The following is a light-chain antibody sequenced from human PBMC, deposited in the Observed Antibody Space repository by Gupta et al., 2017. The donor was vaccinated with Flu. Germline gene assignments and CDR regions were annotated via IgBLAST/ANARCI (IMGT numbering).Light chain of an antibody. V-gene: IGLV8-61*01. Sequence: QTVVTQPASFSVSPGRTVTLTCGLSSGSVSTSHYPSWGQQSPGQAPRTLIHNTNTRSSGVPDRFAGSLLGNKAALTITGAQADDESDYYCVLFMSSGSWVFGGGTKLTVL. CDR3: VLFMSSGSWV. J-gene: IGLJ3*02. CDR2: NTN. CDR1: SGSVSTSHY.